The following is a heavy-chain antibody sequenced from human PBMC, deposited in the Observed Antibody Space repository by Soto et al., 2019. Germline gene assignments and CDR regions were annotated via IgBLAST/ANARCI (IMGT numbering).Heavy chain of an antibody. Sequence: ASVKVSCKGSGYDFTTYGITWVRQAPGEGLEWMAWISAHNGDTDYAQKLQGRVTVTRDTSTSTAYMELRSLRSDDTAVYYCARGRYGDYWGQGALVTVSS. CDR3: ARGRYGDY. V-gene: IGHV1-18*01. D-gene: IGHD1-1*01. CDR1: GYDFTTYG. J-gene: IGHJ4*02. CDR2: ISAHNGDT.